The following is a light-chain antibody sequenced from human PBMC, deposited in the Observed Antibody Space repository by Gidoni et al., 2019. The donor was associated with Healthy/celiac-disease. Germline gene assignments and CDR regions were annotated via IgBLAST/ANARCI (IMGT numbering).Light chain of an antibody. CDR3: QQYNSYSWT. V-gene: IGKV1-5*01. J-gene: IGKJ1*01. CDR1: QSSSSW. CDR2: DAS. Sequence: DIQLTQSPSTLSASVGDRVTITCRARQSSSSWLAWYQQKPGKAPKLLIYDASSLESGVPARFSGRGSGTEFTLTISSLQPDDFAIYYCQQYNSYSWTFGQGTKVEIK.